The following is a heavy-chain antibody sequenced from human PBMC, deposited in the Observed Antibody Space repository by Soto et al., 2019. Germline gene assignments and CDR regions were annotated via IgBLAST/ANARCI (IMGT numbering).Heavy chain of an antibody. CDR1: GYTFTSYA. D-gene: IGHD2-2*01. Sequence: EASVKVSCKASGYTFTSYALHWVRQAPGQRLEWMGWINAGNDNTKYSQNFQGRVTITRDTSASTVYTELNSLRSEDTAVYYCARSPAASLDWFAPWGQGTLVTVSS. CDR2: INAGNDNT. J-gene: IGHJ5*02. CDR3: ARSPAASLDWFAP. V-gene: IGHV1-3*01.